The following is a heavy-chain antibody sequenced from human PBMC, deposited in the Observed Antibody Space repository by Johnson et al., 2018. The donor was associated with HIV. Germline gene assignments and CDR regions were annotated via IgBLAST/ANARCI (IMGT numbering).Heavy chain of an antibody. Sequence: VQLVESGGGVVRPGGSLRLSCGVSGFTFTNYWLHWVRQAPGKGLVWVSAISGSGGSTYYADSVKGRFTISRDNSKNTLYLQMNSLRAEDTAVYYCAKSLLQFIPKDDAFDIWGQGTMVTVSS. V-gene: IGHV3-23*04. CDR2: ISGSGGST. CDR1: GFTFTNYW. CDR3: AKSLLQFIPKDDAFDI. J-gene: IGHJ3*02. D-gene: IGHD3-16*01.